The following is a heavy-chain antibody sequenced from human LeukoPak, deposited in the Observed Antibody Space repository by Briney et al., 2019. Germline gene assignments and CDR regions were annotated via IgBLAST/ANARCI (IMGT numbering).Heavy chain of an antibody. V-gene: IGHV3-23*01. D-gene: IGHD3-10*01. CDR1: GFTFSTSA. CDR3: AKGSF. CDR2: ISESGGST. J-gene: IGHJ4*02. Sequence: PGGSLRLSCVVSGFTFSTSAMSWVRQTPGKGLEWVSGISESGGSTYYADSVKGRFTSSRDNSKNTLHLQMNNLRAEDTAAYHCAKGSFWGQGTLVTASS.